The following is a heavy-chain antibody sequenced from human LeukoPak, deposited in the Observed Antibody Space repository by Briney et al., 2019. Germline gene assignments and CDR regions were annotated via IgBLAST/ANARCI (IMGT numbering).Heavy chain of an antibody. CDR2: IIPIFGTA. CDR3: ARAGYDSSGSSWFDP. J-gene: IGHJ5*02. CDR1: GYTFTSNY. V-gene: IGHV1-69*13. D-gene: IGHD3-22*01. Sequence: ASVKVSCKASGYTFTSNYIHWVRQAPGQGLEWMGGIIPIFGTANYAQKFQGRVTITADESTSTAYMELSSLRSEDTAVYYCARAGYDSSGSSWFDPWGQGTLVTVSS.